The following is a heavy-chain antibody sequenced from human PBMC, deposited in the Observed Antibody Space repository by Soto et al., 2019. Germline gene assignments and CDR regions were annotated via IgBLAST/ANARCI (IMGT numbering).Heavy chain of an antibody. J-gene: IGHJ2*01. V-gene: IGHV4-59*08. Sequence: QVQLQESGPGLVKPSETLSLTCTVSGGSISSYYWSWIRQPPGKGLEWIGYIYYSGSTNYNPSLKRRVTISVDTSKSQFSLKLSSVTAAVTAVYYCARFNWYFDLWGRGTLVTVSS. CDR2: IYYSGST. CDR3: ARFNWYFDL. CDR1: GGSISSYY.